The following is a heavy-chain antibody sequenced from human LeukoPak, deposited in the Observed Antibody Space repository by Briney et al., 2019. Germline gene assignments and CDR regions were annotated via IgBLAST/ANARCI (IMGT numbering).Heavy chain of an antibody. J-gene: IGHJ4*02. CDR2: VFASGSP. D-gene: IGHD3-22*01. CDR1: GGSISNYY. V-gene: IGHV4-4*07. Sequence: SETLSLTCTVSGGSISNYYWSWIRQPAGKRLEWIGRVFASGSPHYNPSLESRVTMSLDASKNQFSLKVNSVTAADTAVYYCARSRDPDSSGLFDYWGQGTLVTVSS. CDR3: ARSRDPDSSGLFDY.